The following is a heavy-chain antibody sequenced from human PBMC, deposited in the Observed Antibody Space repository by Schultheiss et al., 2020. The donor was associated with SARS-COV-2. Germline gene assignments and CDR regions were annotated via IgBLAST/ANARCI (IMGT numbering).Heavy chain of an antibody. CDR3: AREGTDYGWHY. CDR1: GFTFSSYG. D-gene: IGHD4-17*01. J-gene: IGHJ4*02. Sequence: GESLKISCAASGFTFSSYGMHWVRQAPGKGLEWVAVIWYDGSNKYYADSVKGRFTISRDNSKNTLYLQMNSLRAEDTAVYYCAREGTDYGWHYWGQGTLVTVSS. CDR2: IWYDGSNK. V-gene: IGHV3-33*01.